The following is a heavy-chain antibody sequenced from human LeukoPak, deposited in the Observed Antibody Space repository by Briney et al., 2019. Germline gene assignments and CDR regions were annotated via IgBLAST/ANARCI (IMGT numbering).Heavy chain of an antibody. Sequence: SETLSLTCSVSGASVGSAGYYWSWIRQPPGGGLEWIGYVYYISNTNSNPSLKSRVTMSVNPSTNQFSLKLSSVTAADTAMYYCARTQSQSGSYRYYFGYWGQGTLVTVSS. CDR2: VYYISNT. J-gene: IGHJ4*02. CDR1: GASVGSAGYY. D-gene: IGHD1-26*01. CDR3: ARTQSQSGSYRYYFGY. V-gene: IGHV4-61*08.